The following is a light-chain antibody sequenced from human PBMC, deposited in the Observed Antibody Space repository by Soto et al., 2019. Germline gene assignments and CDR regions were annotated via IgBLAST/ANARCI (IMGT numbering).Light chain of an antibody. CDR2: AAS. J-gene: IGKJ1*01. CDR3: QQYDNWPWT. Sequence: EIVMTQSPATLSVSPGERATLSYRASQSVSSNLAWYQQKPGQAPRLLIYAASTRATGIPARFSGSGSGTELTLTISSLQSEDFAVYYCQQYDNWPWTFGQGTKVDIK. V-gene: IGKV3-15*01. CDR1: QSVSSN.